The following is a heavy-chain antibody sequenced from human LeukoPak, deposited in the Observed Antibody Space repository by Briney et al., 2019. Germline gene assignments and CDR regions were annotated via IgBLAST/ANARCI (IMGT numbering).Heavy chain of an antibody. Sequence: SETLSLTCTVSGGSITSYYWSWIRQPPGKGLEWLGYIYYSRRTNYNPSLKSRVTISVDTSKNQFSLKLSPVTAADTAVYYCAREGDFRNFDYWGQGTLVTVSS. J-gene: IGHJ4*02. CDR1: GGSITSYY. CDR2: IYYSRRT. D-gene: IGHD2-21*02. V-gene: IGHV4-59*01. CDR3: AREGDFRNFDY.